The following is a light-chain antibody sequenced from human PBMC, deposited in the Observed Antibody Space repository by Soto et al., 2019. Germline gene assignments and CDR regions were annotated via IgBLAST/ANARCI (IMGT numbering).Light chain of an antibody. J-gene: IGKJ4*01. V-gene: IGKV3-15*01. Sequence: EIVMTQSPATLSVSPGERATLSCRASQSVSSNFAWYQQKPGQAPRRLIYGASTRATGIPARFSGSGSGTEFTLNISSLQSEDFAVYYCQQYNNWTPLTFGGGTKVAIK. CDR1: QSVSSN. CDR3: QQYNNWTPLT. CDR2: GAS.